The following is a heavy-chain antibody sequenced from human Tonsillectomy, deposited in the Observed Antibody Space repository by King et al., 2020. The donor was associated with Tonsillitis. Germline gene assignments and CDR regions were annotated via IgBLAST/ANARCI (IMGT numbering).Heavy chain of an antibody. CDR2: IDWDDEK. Sequence: TLKESGPALVKPTQTLTLTCTFSGFSLSTDEMRVSWVRQPPGKALEWLARIDWDDEKFYSTSLKTRLTISRGTSKNQVVLRMTNMDPGDTATYYCTRSQAGSNWFDPWGRGTLVTVSS. J-gene: IGHJ5*02. CDR3: TRSQAGSNWFDP. V-gene: IGHV2-70*04. CDR1: GFSLSTDEMR.